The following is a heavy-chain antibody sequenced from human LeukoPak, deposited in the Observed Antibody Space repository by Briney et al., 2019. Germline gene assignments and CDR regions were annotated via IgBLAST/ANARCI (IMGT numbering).Heavy chain of an antibody. V-gene: IGHV4-38-2*02. CDR1: GYSISSGYY. CDR3: ARGAYSSSWTPGAFDI. J-gene: IGHJ3*02. Sequence: SETLSLTCTVSGYSISSGYYWGWIRQPPGKGLEWIGSIYHSGSTYYNPSLKSRVTISVDRSKNQFSLKLSSVTAADTAVYYCARGAYSSSWTPGAFDIWGQGTMVTVSS. CDR2: IYHSGST. D-gene: IGHD6-13*01.